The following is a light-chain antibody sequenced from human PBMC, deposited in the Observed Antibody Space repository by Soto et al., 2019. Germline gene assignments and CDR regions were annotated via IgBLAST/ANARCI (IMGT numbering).Light chain of an antibody. CDR3: CSYAGRYTRV. CDR2: DIS. Sequence: QSALTQPRSVSGYPGQSVTISCTGTSSDVGGYNYVSWYQQHPGKAPKVIIYDISKRPSGVPDRFSGSKSGNTASLTISGLQAEDEADYYCCSYAGRYTRVFGGGTQLTVL. J-gene: IGLJ3*02. CDR1: SSDVGGYNY. V-gene: IGLV2-11*01.